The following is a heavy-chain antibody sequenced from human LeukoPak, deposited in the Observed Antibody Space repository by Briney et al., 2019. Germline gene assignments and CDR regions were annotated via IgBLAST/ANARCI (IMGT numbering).Heavy chain of an antibody. J-gene: IGHJ4*02. Sequence: PGGSLRLSCAASGFTFSSYSMNWVRQAPGKGLEWVSSISSSSSYIYYAASVKGRFTISRDNAKNSLYLQMNSLRAEDTAVYYCAREGDYGDYWGQGTLVTVSS. CDR2: ISSSSSYI. CDR1: GFTFSSYS. CDR3: AREGDYGDY. D-gene: IGHD4-17*01. V-gene: IGHV3-21*01.